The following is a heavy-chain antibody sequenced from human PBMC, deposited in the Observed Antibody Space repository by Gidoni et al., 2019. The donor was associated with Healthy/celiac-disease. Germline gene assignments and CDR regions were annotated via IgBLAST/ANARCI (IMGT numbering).Heavy chain of an antibody. Sequence: QVQLQQWGAGLLKPSETLSLTCAVYGGSFSGYYWSWIRQPPGKGLEWIGEINHSGSTNYNPSLKSRVTISVDTSKNQFSLKLSSVTAADTAVYYCARESSGYSGYDLSRRFDYWGQGTLVTVSS. D-gene: IGHD5-12*01. CDR3: ARESSGYSGYDLSRRFDY. J-gene: IGHJ4*02. V-gene: IGHV4-34*01. CDR1: GGSFSGYY. CDR2: INHSGST.